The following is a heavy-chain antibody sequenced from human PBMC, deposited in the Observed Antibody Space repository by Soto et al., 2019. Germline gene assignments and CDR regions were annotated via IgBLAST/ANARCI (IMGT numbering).Heavy chain of an antibody. CDR3: ARSLSGKWTGWLDP. CDR2: TYSGGNT. CDR1: GFTVSSNY. J-gene: IGHJ5*02. V-gene: IGHV3-53*01. D-gene: IGHD2-8*01. Sequence: EVQVVESGGGLIQPGGSLRLSCAASGFTVSSNYMSWVRQAPGKGLEWDSITYSGGNTYYADSVKGRFTVSRDNSKNTLYLQMRSLRAEDTAVYYCARSLSGKWTGWLDPWGQGTLVTVSS.